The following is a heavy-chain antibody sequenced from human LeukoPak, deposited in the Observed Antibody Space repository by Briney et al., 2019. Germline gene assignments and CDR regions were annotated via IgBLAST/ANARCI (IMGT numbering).Heavy chain of an antibody. J-gene: IGHJ4*02. CDR3: AKDIITAGTDEYYFDY. CDR2: ISWNSGSI. Sequence: PGGSLRLSCAASGFTFDDYAMHWVRHAPGKGLEWVSGISWNSGSIGYADSVKGRFTISRDNAKNSLYLQMNSLRAEDTALYYCAKDIITAGTDEYYFDYWGQGTLVTVSS. CDR1: GFTFDDYA. V-gene: IGHV3-9*01. D-gene: IGHD6-13*01.